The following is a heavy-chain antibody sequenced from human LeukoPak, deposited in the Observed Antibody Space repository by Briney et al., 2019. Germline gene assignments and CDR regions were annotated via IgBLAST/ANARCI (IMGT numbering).Heavy chain of an antibody. Sequence: SETLSLTCAVSGYSISSGYYWGWIRQPPGKGLEWIGTIYHNGNTYYNPSLKSRVTISVDTSKDQFSLKLSSVTAADTAVYYCARVRYNYGDSDYWGQGTLVTVSS. D-gene: IGHD5-18*01. CDR3: ARVRYNYGDSDY. CDR2: IYHNGNT. CDR1: GYSISSGYY. V-gene: IGHV4-38-2*01. J-gene: IGHJ4*02.